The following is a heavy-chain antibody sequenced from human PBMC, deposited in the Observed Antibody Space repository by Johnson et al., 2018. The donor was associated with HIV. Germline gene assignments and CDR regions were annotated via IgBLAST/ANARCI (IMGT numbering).Heavy chain of an antibody. V-gene: IGHV3-9*01. J-gene: IGHJ3*02. Sequence: VQLVESGGGLVQPGRSLRLSCAASGFTFDVYAMHWVRQAPGKGLEWVSSISWNSGSIGYADSVKGRFTISRDNAKNSLYLQMNSLRAEDTAVYYCLFGGYSYGLAFDIWGQGTMVTVSS. CDR2: ISWNSGSI. CDR1: GFTFDVYA. D-gene: IGHD5-18*01. CDR3: LFGGYSYGLAFDI.